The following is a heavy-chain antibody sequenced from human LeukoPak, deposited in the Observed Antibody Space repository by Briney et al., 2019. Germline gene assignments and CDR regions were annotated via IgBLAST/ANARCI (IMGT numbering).Heavy chain of an antibody. CDR1: GGSISSSNW. J-gene: IGHJ4*02. Sequence: SETLSLTCAVSGGSISSSNWWSWVRQPPGKGLEWIGEIYHSGSTNYNPSLKSRVTISVVKSKNQFSLKLSSVTAADTAVYYCARDFYVSGWYYFDYWGQGTLVTVSS. V-gene: IGHV4-4*02. D-gene: IGHD6-19*01. CDR3: ARDFYVSGWYYFDY. CDR2: IYHSGST.